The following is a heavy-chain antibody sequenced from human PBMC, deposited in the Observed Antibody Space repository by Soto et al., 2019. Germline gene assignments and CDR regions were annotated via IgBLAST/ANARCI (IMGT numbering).Heavy chain of an antibody. D-gene: IGHD6-13*01. V-gene: IGHV4-39*01. Sequence: QLRLQESGPGLVKPSETLSLTCTVSSGSISSSSYFWAWIRQPPGKGLEWIGSVNYSGSTYYNPSLKSRVSISVDTSKNQFSLRLSSVTAADTTVYYCARDYGSTPTRIDSWGQGTLVTVSS. J-gene: IGHJ4*02. CDR3: ARDYGSTPTRIDS. CDR2: VNYSGST. CDR1: SGSISSSSYF.